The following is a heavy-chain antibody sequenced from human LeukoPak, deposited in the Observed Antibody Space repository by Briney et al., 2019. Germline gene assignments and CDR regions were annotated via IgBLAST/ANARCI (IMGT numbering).Heavy chain of an antibody. Sequence: NPSETLSLTCTVSGGSISSGGYYWSWIRQHPGKGLEWIAYIYYSGSIYYNPSPKSRVTISVDTSKNQFSLKLSSVTAADTAVYYCATVLGILRGRGWYYFDYWGQGTLVTVSS. CDR2: IYYSGSI. CDR3: ATVLGILRGRGWYYFDY. D-gene: IGHD6-19*01. V-gene: IGHV4-31*03. CDR1: GGSISSGGYY. J-gene: IGHJ4*02.